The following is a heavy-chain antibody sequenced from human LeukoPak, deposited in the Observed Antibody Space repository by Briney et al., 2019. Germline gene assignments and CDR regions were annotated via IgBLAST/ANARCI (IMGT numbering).Heavy chain of an antibody. CDR1: GGSLSGHY. CDR2: IYYTGTT. V-gene: IGHV4-59*11. D-gene: IGHD2-2*01. CDR3: ARFSWGCSTASCYLTN. Sequence: SETLSLTCTVGGGSLSGHYWGWIRQPPGKGLELVGHIYYTGTTFYNPFLNSRVTITLDTSRNQFSLRLTSVIAADTAVYYCARFSWGCSTASCYLTNWGQGALVIVSS. J-gene: IGHJ4*02.